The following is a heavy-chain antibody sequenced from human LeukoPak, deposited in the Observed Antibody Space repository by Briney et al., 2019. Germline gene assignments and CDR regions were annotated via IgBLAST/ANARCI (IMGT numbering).Heavy chain of an antibody. D-gene: IGHD1-26*01. Sequence: SETLSLTCAVYGGSFSGYYWSWIRQPPGKGLEWIGEINHSGSTNYNPSLKSRVTITVDTSKNQFSLKLSSVTAADTAVYYCARAEWHSYSDYYYYYYMDVWGKGTTVTVSS. CDR3: ARAEWHSYSDYYYYYYMDV. V-gene: IGHV4-34*01. CDR1: GGSFSGYY. J-gene: IGHJ6*03. CDR2: INHSGST.